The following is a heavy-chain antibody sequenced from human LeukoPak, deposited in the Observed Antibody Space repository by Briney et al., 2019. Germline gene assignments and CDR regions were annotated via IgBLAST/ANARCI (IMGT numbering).Heavy chain of an antibody. Sequence: SETLSFTCTVSGGSISGHYWSWIRQPPGKGLEWIGYIYYSGSTNYNPSLKSRVTISVDTSKNQFSLKLSSVTAADTAVYYCARHPSTGSRIFDYWGQGTLVTVSS. CDR2: IYYSGST. D-gene: IGHD1-1*01. CDR3: ARHPSTGSRIFDY. J-gene: IGHJ4*02. V-gene: IGHV4-59*08. CDR1: GGSISGHY.